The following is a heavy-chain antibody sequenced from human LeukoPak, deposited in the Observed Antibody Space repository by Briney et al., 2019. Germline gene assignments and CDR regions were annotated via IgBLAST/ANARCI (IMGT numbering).Heavy chain of an antibody. Sequence: SETLSLTCTVSGGSISSYYWSWIRQSPGTGLEWIGCVYYTGRTNYNPSLKSRVTMSVDTSKNQFSLKLSSVTAADTAVYYCARESSGSYFNWFDPWGQGILVTVSS. V-gene: IGHV4-59*01. D-gene: IGHD1-26*01. CDR2: VYYTGRT. CDR3: ARESSGSYFNWFDP. CDR1: GGSISSYY. J-gene: IGHJ5*02.